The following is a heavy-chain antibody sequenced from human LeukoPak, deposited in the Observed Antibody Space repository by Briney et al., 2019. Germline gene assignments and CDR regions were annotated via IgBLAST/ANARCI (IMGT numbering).Heavy chain of an antibody. Sequence: PGRSLRLSCAASGFTFSDYYMSWIRQAPGKGLEWVSYISSSSSYTNYADSVKGRFTISRDNAKNSLYLQMNSLRAEDTAVYYCARDVRPYYYGMDVWGQGTTVTVSS. D-gene: IGHD3-10*02. CDR2: ISSSSSYT. CDR1: GFTFSDYY. J-gene: IGHJ6*02. V-gene: IGHV3-11*05. CDR3: ARDVRPYYYGMDV.